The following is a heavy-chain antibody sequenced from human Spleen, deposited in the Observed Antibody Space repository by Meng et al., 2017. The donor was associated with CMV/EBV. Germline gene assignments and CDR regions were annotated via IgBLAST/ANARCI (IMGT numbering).Heavy chain of an antibody. CDR3: AKDAARQYYDNSGYYFDL. CDR2: ISSSGNIK. D-gene: IGHD3-22*01. Sequence: GETLKISCVVSGCTFSGSEMNWVRLAPGKGLEWVSYISSSGNIKYYSDSVKGRFTISRDNARNSLYLQMNSLRVEDTAVYFCAKDAARQYYDNSGYYFDLWGLGMLVTVSS. CDR1: GCTFSGSE. J-gene: IGHJ4*02. V-gene: IGHV3-48*03.